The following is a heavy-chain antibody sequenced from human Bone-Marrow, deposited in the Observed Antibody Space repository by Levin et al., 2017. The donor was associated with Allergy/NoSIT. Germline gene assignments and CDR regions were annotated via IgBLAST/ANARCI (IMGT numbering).Heavy chain of an antibody. V-gene: IGHV4-59*08. CDR2: IYYSGST. Sequence: SETLSLTCTVSGGSISSYYWSWIRQPPGKGLEWIGYIYYSGSTNYNPSLKSRVTISVDTSKNQFSLKLSSVTAADTAVYYCARGVVVPAAIKSGRDYYYYGMDVWGQGTTVTVSS. CDR1: GGSISSYY. CDR3: ARGVVVPAAIKSGRDYYYYGMDV. J-gene: IGHJ6*02. D-gene: IGHD2-2*02.